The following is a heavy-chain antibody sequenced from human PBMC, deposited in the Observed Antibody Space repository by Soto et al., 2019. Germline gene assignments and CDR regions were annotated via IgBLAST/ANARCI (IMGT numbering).Heavy chain of an antibody. Sequence: ASVKVSCKASGYTFTSYAMHWVRQAPGQRLEWMGWINAGNGNTKYSQKFQGRVTITRDTSASTAYMELSSLRSEDTAVYYCARDPPPDYYDSSGYPVWGQGTLVTVSS. CDR2: INAGNGNT. V-gene: IGHV1-3*01. D-gene: IGHD3-22*01. CDR1: GYTFTSYA. CDR3: ARDPPPDYYDSSGYPV. J-gene: IGHJ4*02.